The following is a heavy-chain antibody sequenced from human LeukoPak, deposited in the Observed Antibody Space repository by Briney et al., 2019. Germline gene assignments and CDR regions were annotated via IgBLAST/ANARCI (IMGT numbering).Heavy chain of an antibody. D-gene: IGHD6-13*01. CDR1: GFTFSSYA. CDR2: ISYDGSNK. Sequence: QTGRSLRLSCAASGFTFSSYAMHWVRQAPGKGLEWVAVISYDGSNKYYADSVKGRFTISRDNSKNTLYLQMNSLRAEDTAVYYCARAGYSSPKSGMDVWGQGTTVTASS. J-gene: IGHJ6*02. CDR3: ARAGYSSPKSGMDV. V-gene: IGHV3-30-3*01.